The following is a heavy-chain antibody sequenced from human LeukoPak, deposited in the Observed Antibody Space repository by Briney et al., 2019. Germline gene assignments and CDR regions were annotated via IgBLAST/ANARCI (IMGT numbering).Heavy chain of an antibody. CDR2: ISGSGGTT. D-gene: IGHD6-13*01. V-gene: IGHV3-23*01. Sequence: GGSLRLSCTASGFIFSTCAMSWVRQAPGKGLEWVSAISGSGGTTYYADSVKGRFTISRDNSKNTLFLQMNSPRAEDTAVYYCAKDRSSSSWFDGYDFWGQGTMVTVSS. CDR1: GFIFSTCA. CDR3: AKDRSSSSWFDGYDF. J-gene: IGHJ3*01.